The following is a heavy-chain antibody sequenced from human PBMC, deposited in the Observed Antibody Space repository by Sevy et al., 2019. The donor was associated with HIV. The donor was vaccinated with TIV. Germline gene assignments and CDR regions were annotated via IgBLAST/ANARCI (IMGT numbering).Heavy chain of an antibody. CDR2: ISGSGGST. CDR1: GFIFSSYV. V-gene: IGHV3-23*01. D-gene: IGHD6-13*01. CDR3: GAIATAGRDY. J-gene: IGHJ4*02. Sequence: GGSLRLSCAASGFIFSSYVMTWVRQAPGKGLEWVSTISGSGGSTYYADSVKGRFTISRDNSKTMLDLKKNSLREEDTAVYYCGAIATAGRDYWGQGTLVTVSS.